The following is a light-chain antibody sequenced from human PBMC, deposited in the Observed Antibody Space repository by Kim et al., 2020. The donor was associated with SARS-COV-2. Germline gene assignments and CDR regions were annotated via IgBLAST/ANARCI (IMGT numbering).Light chain of an antibody. CDR1: QSISSF. Sequence: DIQMTQSPSSLSASVGDRVTITCRASQSISSFLHWYQQNPGKAPIVLIHSSSRLQSGVPSRFSGRGSGTNFTLTINRLQPEDFATYCCQQTYTTPRPFGEGTQV. V-gene: IGKV1-39*01. J-gene: IGKJ1*01. CDR3: QQTYTTPRP. CDR2: SSS.